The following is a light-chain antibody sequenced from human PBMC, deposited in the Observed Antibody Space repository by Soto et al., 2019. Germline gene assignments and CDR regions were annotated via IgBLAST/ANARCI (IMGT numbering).Light chain of an antibody. J-gene: IGKJ1*01. V-gene: IGKV3-20*01. Sequence: EIVLTQSAGTLSLSPGERATLSCRASQTVSGSYLAWFQQKPGQAPRLLIYAASTWAAGVPDRFSGSGSGTDFSLTINRLEPEDFAVYYCQQYESSPWTFGQGTKVEI. CDR1: QTVSGSY. CDR3: QQYESSPWT. CDR2: AAS.